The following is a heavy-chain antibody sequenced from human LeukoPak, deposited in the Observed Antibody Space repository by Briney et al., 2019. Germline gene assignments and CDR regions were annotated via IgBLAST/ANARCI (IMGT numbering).Heavy chain of an antibody. CDR3: ARGRSSGSEDF. CDR2: IHYSGST. J-gene: IGHJ4*02. V-gene: IGHV4-59*01. Sequence: SETLSLTCTVSGGSISSYYWSWIRHPPGKGLEWIGYIHYSGSTNYNPSLQSRVTISVDTSKNQFSLNLSSVTAADTAVYYCARGRSSGSEDFWGQGTLVTVSS. CDR1: GGSISSYY. D-gene: IGHD6-19*01.